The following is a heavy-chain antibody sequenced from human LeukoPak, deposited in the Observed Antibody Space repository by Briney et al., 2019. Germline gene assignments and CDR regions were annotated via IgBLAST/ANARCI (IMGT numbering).Heavy chain of an antibody. J-gene: IGHJ6*02. Sequence: GSSVKVSCKTSGYSFTDYYIHWVRQAPGQGLEWMGWLNPNSGGTNHALKFLGRVTMTRDTSISTAYMEVTTLRSDDTAVYYCARGSAMTAIYYNYGLDVWGQGTTLTVSS. CDR3: ARGSAMTAIYYNYGLDV. CDR2: LNPNSGGT. CDR1: GYSFTDYY. V-gene: IGHV1-2*02.